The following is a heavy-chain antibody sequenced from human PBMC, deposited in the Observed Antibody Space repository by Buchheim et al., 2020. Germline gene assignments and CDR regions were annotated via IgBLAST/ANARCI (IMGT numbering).Heavy chain of an antibody. V-gene: IGHV3-23*01. CDR3: AKDGGYGSAYAFDN. D-gene: IGHD5-18*01. J-gene: IGHJ4*02. CDR2: ISVSTGNT. CDR1: GFTFSLFA. Sequence: EVQLLESGGGLVQPGGSLRLSCAASGFTFSLFAMSWVRQAPGKGLEWLSTISVSTGNTYYADSVKGRFTISRDTSENPLYLQMNSLRAEDTALYYCAKDGGYGSAYAFDNWGQGAL.